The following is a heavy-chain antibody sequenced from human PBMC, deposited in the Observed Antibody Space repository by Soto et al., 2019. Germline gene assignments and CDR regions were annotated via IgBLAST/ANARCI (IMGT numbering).Heavy chain of an antibody. CDR2: INHSGST. V-gene: IGHV4-34*01. CDR3: ARGIGGSYYYYYYMDV. J-gene: IGHJ6*03. Sequence: SETLSLTCAVYGGSFSGYYWSWIRQPPGKGLEWIGEINHSGSTNYNPSLKSRVTISVDTSKNQFSLKLSSVTAADTAVYYCARGIGGSYYYYYYMDVWGQGTTVTVSS. D-gene: IGHD3-16*01. CDR1: GGSFSGYY.